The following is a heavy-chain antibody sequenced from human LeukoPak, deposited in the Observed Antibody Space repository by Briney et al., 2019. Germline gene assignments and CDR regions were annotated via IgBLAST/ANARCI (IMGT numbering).Heavy chain of an antibody. J-gene: IGHJ5*02. D-gene: IGHD2-15*01. CDR2: IDPSDSYT. CDR3: VRSPACSSGTCYPNWFDP. CDR1: GYSFTSYW. Sequence: GESLKISCKGSGYSFTSYWISWVRQMPGKGLEWMGRIDPSDSYTNYSPSFQGHVTISADKSTNIAYVQWSSLKASDTAMYYCVRSPACSSGTCYPNWFDPWGQGTLVTVSS. V-gene: IGHV5-10-1*01.